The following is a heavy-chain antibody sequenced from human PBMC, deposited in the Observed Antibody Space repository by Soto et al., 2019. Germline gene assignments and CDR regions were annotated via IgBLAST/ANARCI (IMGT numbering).Heavy chain of an antibody. CDR2: VYYSGST. CDR1: GGSISSYY. CDR3: ARGYTYYYDSSGYYRGAQYNWFDP. V-gene: IGHV4-59*01. Sequence: SETLSLTCTVSGGSISSYYWSWIRQPPGKGLEWIGYVYYSGSTNYNPSLKSRVTISVDTSKNQFSLKLSSVTAADTAVYYCARGYTYYYDSSGYYRGAQYNWFDPWGQGTLVTVSS. J-gene: IGHJ5*02. D-gene: IGHD3-22*01.